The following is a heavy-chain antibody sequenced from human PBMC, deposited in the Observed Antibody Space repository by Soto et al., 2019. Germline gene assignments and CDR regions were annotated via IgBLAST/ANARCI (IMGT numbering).Heavy chain of an antibody. D-gene: IGHD5-18*01. V-gene: IGHV1-8*01. Sequence: GGPVKVSCKASGYTFTSYDINWVRQATGQGLEWMGWMNPNSGNTGYAQKFQGRVTMTRNTSISTAYMELSSLRSEDTAVYYCARGHFQNLYSYGPERDYYFDYWGQGTLVTVSS. CDR1: GYTFTSYD. CDR2: MNPNSGNT. J-gene: IGHJ4*02. CDR3: ARGHFQNLYSYGPERDYYFDY.